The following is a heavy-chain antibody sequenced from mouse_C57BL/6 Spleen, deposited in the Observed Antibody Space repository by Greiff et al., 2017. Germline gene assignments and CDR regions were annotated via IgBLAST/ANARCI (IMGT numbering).Heavy chain of an antibody. J-gene: IGHJ4*01. Sequence: QVQLQQSGPELVKPGASVKISCKASGYAFSSSWMNWVKQRPGKGLEWIGRIYPGDGDTNYNGKFKGKATLTADKSSSTAYMQLSSLTSEDSAVYFCARNAHDYDPLVDYWGQGTSVTVSS. V-gene: IGHV1-82*01. CDR3: ARNAHDYDPLVDY. CDR1: GYAFSSSW. D-gene: IGHD2-4*01. CDR2: IYPGDGDT.